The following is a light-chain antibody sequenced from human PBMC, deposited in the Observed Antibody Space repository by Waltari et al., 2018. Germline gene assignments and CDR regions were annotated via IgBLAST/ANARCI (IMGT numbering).Light chain of an antibody. Sequence: QSALTQPASVSGPPGQSITISCTGTTTDVGNYDLVSWYQHHPGKAPKLLIFEVIKRPSGVSSRFSGSKSGSTASLTISGLQPEDEADYYCCSYAGLGTYVFGSGTKVTVL. CDR2: EVI. CDR3: CSYAGLGTYV. J-gene: IGLJ1*01. CDR1: TTDVGNYDL. V-gene: IGLV2-23*02.